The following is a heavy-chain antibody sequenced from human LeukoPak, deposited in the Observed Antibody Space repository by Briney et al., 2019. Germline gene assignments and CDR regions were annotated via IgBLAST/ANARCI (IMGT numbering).Heavy chain of an antibody. V-gene: IGHV3-73*01. Sequence: QSGGSLRLTWVASGLTFSDSAIHWVRPSSGKGMELIGHMDKETNLLATALAASVKGRFTVSKDDSKNTAYLHMNSLKSEDTALYYCTRDSGTYNRFEPWGQGTLVTVSS. J-gene: IGHJ5*02. CDR1: GLTFSDSA. CDR2: MDKETNLLAT. D-gene: IGHD1-26*01. CDR3: TRDSGTYNRFEP.